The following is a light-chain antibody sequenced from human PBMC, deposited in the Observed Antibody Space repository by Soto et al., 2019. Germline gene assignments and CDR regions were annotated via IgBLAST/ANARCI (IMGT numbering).Light chain of an antibody. Sequence: DIQLTPSPSSLSASVGDRVTITCRASQSVTTYLNWYQQKPGKPPKLLIFAASSLQDGIPSRFSGSGSGTVFTLTINSLHPEDFATYYCQQSFSEPPLSFGGGT. V-gene: IGKV1-39*01. CDR1: QSVTTY. CDR2: AAS. J-gene: IGKJ4*01. CDR3: QQSFSEPPLS.